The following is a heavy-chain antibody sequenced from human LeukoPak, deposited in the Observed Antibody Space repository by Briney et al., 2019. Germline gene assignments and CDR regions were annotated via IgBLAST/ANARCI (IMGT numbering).Heavy chain of an antibody. Sequence: GESLKISCKGSGYSFTSYWITWVRQMPGKGLEWMGRIDPTDSYTNYSPSFQGHVTISADKSINTAYLRWSSLKASDTAMYYCASRADQLLTSWFDPWGQGTLVTVSS. CDR3: ASRADQLLTSWFDP. D-gene: IGHD2-2*01. CDR2: IDPTDSYT. J-gene: IGHJ5*02. CDR1: GYSFTSYW. V-gene: IGHV5-10-1*01.